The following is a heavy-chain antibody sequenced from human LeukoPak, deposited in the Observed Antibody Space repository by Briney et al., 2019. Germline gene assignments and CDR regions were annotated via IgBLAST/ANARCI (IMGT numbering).Heavy chain of an antibody. J-gene: IGHJ4*02. CDR2: IIPIFGTA. V-gene: IGHV1-69*05. Sequence: SVKVSCKASGGTFSSYAISWVRQAPGQGLEWMGGIIPIFGTANYAQKFQGRVTITTDESTSTAYMELNSLRAEDTAVYYCASRPNYYDSSGHDYWGQGTLVTVSS. CDR1: GGTFSSYA. CDR3: ASRPNYYDSSGHDY. D-gene: IGHD3-22*01.